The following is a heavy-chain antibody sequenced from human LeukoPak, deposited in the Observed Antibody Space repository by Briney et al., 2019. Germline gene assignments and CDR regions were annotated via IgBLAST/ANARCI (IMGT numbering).Heavy chain of an antibody. Sequence: ASVKVSCKASGYTFTSYAMHWVRQAPGQRLEWMGWINAGNGNTKYSQKFQGRVTITRDTSASTAHMELSSLRSEDTAVYYCARVDSSGYYDDRDYFDYWGQGTLVTVSS. J-gene: IGHJ4*02. CDR2: INAGNGNT. CDR1: GYTFTSYA. D-gene: IGHD3-22*01. V-gene: IGHV1-3*01. CDR3: ARVDSSGYYDDRDYFDY.